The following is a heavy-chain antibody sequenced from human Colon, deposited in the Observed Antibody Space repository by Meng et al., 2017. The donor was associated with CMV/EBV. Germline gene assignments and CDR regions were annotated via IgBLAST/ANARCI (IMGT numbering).Heavy chain of an antibody. V-gene: IGHV1-2*02. J-gene: IGHJ6*02. CDR2: IHPSTGVT. Sequence: ASVKVSCKASGYIFTDYYLHWLRLAPGRGLEWLGWIHPSTGVTKLGHKFQGRVTMTRDTSTSTAYMELRSLRSDDTAVYYCARDRDSSYYYNMGVWGQGTTVTVSS. CDR3: ARDRDSSYYYNMGV. CDR1: GYIFTDYY.